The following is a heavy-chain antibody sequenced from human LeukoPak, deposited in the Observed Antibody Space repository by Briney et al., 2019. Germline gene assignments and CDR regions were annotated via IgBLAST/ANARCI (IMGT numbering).Heavy chain of an antibody. Sequence: PGGSLRLSCAASGFTFSSYSMNWVRQAPGKGLEWVSSISSISSYIYHADSVKGRFTISRDNAKNSLYLQMNSLRAEVTAVYYCAGSLWFGDSGWFDPWGQGTLVTVSS. J-gene: IGHJ5*02. CDR1: GFTFSSYS. V-gene: IGHV3-21*01. CDR2: ISSISSYI. CDR3: AGSLWFGDSGWFDP. D-gene: IGHD3-10*01.